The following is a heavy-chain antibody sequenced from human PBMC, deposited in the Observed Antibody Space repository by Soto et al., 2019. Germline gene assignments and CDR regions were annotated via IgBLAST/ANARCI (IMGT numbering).Heavy chain of an antibody. CDR2: IWYDGSNK. V-gene: IGHV3-33*01. CDR3: ARVLVAEEDYYYYGMDV. Sequence: GGSLRLSCAASGFTFSSYGMHWVRQAPGKGLEWVAVIWYDGSNKYYADSVKGRFTISRDNSKNTLYLQMNSLRAEDTAVYYCARVLVAEEDYYYYGMDVWGQGTTVTVSS. CDR1: GFTFSSYG. D-gene: IGHD2-15*01. J-gene: IGHJ6*02.